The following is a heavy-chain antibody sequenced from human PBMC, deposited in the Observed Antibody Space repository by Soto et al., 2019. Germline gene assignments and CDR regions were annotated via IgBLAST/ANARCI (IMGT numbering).Heavy chain of an antibody. D-gene: IGHD3-22*01. CDR2: IYWDDDK. Sequence: QITLKESGPTLVKPTQTLTLICTFSGFSLSTSGVGVGWIRQPRGKALEWLALIYWDDDKRYSPSLKSRLTITKDTSKNQVVLTMTNMDPVDTATYYCPTYYYDSSGYSYFDYWGQGTLVTVSS. CDR3: PTYYYDSSGYSYFDY. V-gene: IGHV2-5*02. J-gene: IGHJ4*02. CDR1: GFSLSTSGVG.